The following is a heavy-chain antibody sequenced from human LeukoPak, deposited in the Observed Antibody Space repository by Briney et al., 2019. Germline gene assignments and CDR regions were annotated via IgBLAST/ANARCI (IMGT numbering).Heavy chain of an antibody. Sequence: ASVKVSCKASGYTFTGYYMHWVRQAPGQGLEWMGWINPNSGGTNYAQKFQGRVTMTRDTSISTAYMELSRLRSDDTAVYYCAGEVGPLYDYVWGEFLYPRHWFDPWGQGTLVTVSS. J-gene: IGHJ5*02. V-gene: IGHV1-2*02. CDR3: AGEVGPLYDYVWGEFLYPRHWFDP. CDR1: GYTFTGYY. D-gene: IGHD3-16*01. CDR2: INPNSGGT.